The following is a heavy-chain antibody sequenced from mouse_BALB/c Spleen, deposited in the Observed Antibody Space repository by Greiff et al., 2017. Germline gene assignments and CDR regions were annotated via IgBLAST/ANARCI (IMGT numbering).Heavy chain of an antibody. Sequence: EVKLVESGGGLVKPGGSLKLSCAASGFTFSSYAMSWVRQTPEKRLEWVASISSGGSTYYPDSVKGRFTISRDNARNILYLQMSSLRSEDTAMYYCARGTGGNYFDYWGQGTTLTVSS. CDR3: ARGTGGNYFDY. CDR2: ISSGGST. J-gene: IGHJ2*01. CDR1: GFTFSSYA. V-gene: IGHV5-6-5*01.